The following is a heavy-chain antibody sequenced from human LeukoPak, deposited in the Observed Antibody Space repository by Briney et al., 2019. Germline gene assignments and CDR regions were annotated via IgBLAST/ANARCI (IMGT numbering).Heavy chain of an antibody. CDR1: GFTFSSYS. CDR2: ISSSRSYI. J-gene: IGHJ4*02. V-gene: IGHV3-21*01. CDR3: ARVYQGVSIFDGIDY. Sequence: GGSLRLSCAASGFTFSSYSMNWVRQAPGKGLEWVSFISSSRSYIYYADSVKGRFTISRDNAKNSLYLQMNSLRAEDTAVYYCARVYQGVSIFDGIDYWGQGTLVTVSS. D-gene: IGHD3-3*01.